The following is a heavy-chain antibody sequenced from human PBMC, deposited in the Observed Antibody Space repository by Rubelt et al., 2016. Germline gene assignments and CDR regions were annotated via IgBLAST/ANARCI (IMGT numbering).Heavy chain of an antibody. CDR2: IYYSGST. CDR1: GGSISSSSYY. D-gene: IGHD5-24*01. CDR3: ARVHSRDGYNLRFFVY. J-gene: IGHJ4*02. V-gene: IGHV4-39*07. Sequence: QVQLQESGPGLVKPSGTLSLTCAVSGGSISSSSYYWGWIRQPPGKGLEWIGSIYYSGSTYYNPSPKSRVTISVDTSKNQFSLKLSSVTAADTAVYYCARVHSRDGYNLRFFVYWGQGTLVTVSS.